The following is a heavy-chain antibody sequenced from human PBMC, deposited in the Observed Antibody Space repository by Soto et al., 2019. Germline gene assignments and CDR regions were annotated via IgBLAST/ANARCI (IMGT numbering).Heavy chain of an antibody. J-gene: IGHJ4*02. CDR1: SGSISSSSYY. V-gene: IGHV4-39*01. CDR2: IFYTGSA. D-gene: IGHD1-1*01. Sequence: SETLSLTCTVSSGSISSSSYYWCWIRQPPGKGLEWIGSIFYTGSAFYNPSLKSRVTISVDTSKNQFSLKLSSVTAADTALYYCARHQGDAGNWYYFAYWARGTLVTVSS. CDR3: ARHQGDAGNWYYFAY.